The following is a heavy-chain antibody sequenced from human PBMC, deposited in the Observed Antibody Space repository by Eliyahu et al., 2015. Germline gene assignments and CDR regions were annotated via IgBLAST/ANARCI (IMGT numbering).Heavy chain of an antibody. D-gene: IGHD3-16*02. CDR3: ATYRQQNLADS. CDR1: GFTFRTYA. J-gene: IGHJ5*01. Sequence: VHLLESGGGLVQPGGSLRLSCAASGFTFRTYAMNWFRQAPGKGLEWVSVIGGSGDNIQYADSVKGRFTISRDNSKNTLYLQVSSLGAEDTGIYYCATYRQQNLADSWGQGTLVTVSS. V-gene: IGHV3-23*01. CDR2: IGGSGDNI.